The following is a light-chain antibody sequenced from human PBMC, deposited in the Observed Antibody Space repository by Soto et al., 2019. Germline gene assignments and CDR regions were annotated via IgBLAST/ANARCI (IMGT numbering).Light chain of an antibody. J-gene: IGLJ1*01. Sequence: QSVLTQPASVSGSPGQSITISCTGSGRDIGAYNYVSWYQQHPGKAPKLLIYEVENRPSGVSNRFSASKSAFTASLTISGLQAADEDDYYCSSYPTTYFSVFGPGTKAAVL. CDR2: EVE. CDR3: SSYPTTYFSV. CDR1: GRDIGAYNY. V-gene: IGLV2-14*01.